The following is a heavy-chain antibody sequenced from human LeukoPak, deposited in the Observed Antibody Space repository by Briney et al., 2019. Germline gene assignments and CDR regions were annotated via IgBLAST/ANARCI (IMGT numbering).Heavy chain of an antibody. D-gene: IGHD6-13*01. CDR3: ARDAEGGSSWYDY. J-gene: IGHJ4*02. CDR1: GYSFTAFY. Sequence: ASVKVSCTTSGYSFTAFYIHWVRQAPGQGLEWMGWIHPRRGDTNYAQKFQGRVTMTRDTSTNTIYMELSSLRSDDTAVYYCARDAEGGSSWYDYWGQGTLLTVSS. CDR2: IHPRRGDT. V-gene: IGHV1-2*02.